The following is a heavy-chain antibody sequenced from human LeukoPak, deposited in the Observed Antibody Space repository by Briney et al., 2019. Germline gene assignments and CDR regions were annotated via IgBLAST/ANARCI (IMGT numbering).Heavy chain of an antibody. J-gene: IGHJ4*02. V-gene: IGHV3-53*01. CDR1: GFTFSSYA. CDR2: IYSDGST. Sequence: GGSLRLSCAASGFTFSSYAMSWVRQAPGKGLEWVSVIYSDGSTYYADSVKGRFTISRDNSKNTLYLQMNSLRAEDTAVYYCARGQLLAPGYYFDYWGQGTLVTVSS. D-gene: IGHD2-2*01. CDR3: ARGQLLAPGYYFDY.